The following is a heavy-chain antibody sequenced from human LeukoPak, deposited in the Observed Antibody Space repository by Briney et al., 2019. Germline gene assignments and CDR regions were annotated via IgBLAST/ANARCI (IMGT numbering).Heavy chain of an antibody. D-gene: IGHD3-3*01. J-gene: IGHJ1*01. V-gene: IGHV1-8*01. CDR2: VNTNSGNT. CDR1: GYPFTSYN. Sequence: ASVKVSCKASGYPFTSYNVNWVRQATGQGLEWMGWVNTNSGNTGYSQNFQGRVTMTRDTSISTAYMELSSLMSEDTAVYYCARGLPKAVFGMVIEDWGQGTLVTVSS. CDR3: ARGLPKAVFGMVIED.